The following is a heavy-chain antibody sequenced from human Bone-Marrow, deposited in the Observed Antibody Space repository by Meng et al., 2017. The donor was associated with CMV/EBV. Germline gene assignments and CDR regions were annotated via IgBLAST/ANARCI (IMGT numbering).Heavy chain of an antibody. CDR2: IIPIFGTA. CDR1: GYTFTSYG. J-gene: IGHJ6*02. V-gene: IGHV1-69*05. D-gene: IGHD3-10*01. Sequence: SVKVSCKASGYTFTSYGISWVRQAPGQGLEWMGGIIPIFGTANYAQKFQGRVTITTDESTSTAYMELSSLRSEDTAVYYCARMTMVRGVIDYYYYGMDVWGQGTTVTVSS. CDR3: ARMTMVRGVIDYYYYGMDV.